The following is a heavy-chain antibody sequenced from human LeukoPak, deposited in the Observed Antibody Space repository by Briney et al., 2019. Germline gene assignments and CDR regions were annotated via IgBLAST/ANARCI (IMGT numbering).Heavy chain of an antibody. CDR2: IKQDGSEK. CDR1: GFTFSSYW. V-gene: IGHV3-7*01. J-gene: IGHJ4*02. D-gene: IGHD3-9*01. Sequence: GGSLRLSCAASGFTFSSYWMSWVRQAPGKGLEWVANIKQDGSEKYYVDSVKGRFTISRDNAKNSLYLQMNSLRAEDTAVYYCASEILTGYYGQWGQGTLVTVSS. CDR3: ASEILTGYYGQ.